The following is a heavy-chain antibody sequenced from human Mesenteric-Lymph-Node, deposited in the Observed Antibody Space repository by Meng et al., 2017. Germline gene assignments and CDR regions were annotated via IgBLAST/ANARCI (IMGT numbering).Heavy chain of an antibody. Sequence: QVQLQESGPGLGKPSQTLSLTCSVSGGSISSGDSYWSWIRQPPGKGLEWIGYIYYSGSTYYNPSLRSRITISVDTSKNQFSLNLSSVTAADTAVYYCARGQRSYSGSYPEWFDPWGQGTLVTVSS. CDR2: IYYSGST. V-gene: IGHV4-30-4*01. CDR1: GGSISSGDSY. J-gene: IGHJ5*02. CDR3: ARGQRSYSGSYPEWFDP. D-gene: IGHD1-26*01.